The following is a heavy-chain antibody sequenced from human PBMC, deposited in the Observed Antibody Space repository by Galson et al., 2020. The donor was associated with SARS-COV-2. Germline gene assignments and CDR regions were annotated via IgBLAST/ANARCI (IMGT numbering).Heavy chain of an antibody. CDR1: GFTFSSYG. CDR3: AKGSWYYDSSGSYHDY. V-gene: IGHV3-30*18. D-gene: IGHD3-22*01. J-gene: IGHJ4*02. Sequence: GGSLRLSCAASGFTFSSYGMHWVRQAPGKGLAWVAVISYDGRNKYYADSVKGRFTISRDNSKNTLYLQMNSLRAEDTAVYYCAKGSWYYDSSGSYHDYWGQGTLVTVSS. CDR2: ISYDGRNK.